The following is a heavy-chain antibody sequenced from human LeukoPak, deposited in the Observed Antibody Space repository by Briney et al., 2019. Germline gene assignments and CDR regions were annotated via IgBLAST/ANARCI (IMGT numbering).Heavy chain of an antibody. D-gene: IGHD1-26*01. CDR3: AKGGIVEPY. CDR2: IWYDGSNK. J-gene: IGHJ4*02. V-gene: IGHV3-33*06. CDR1: GFTFSSYG. Sequence: GGSLRLSCAASGFTFSSYGMHWVRQAPGKGREWVAVIWYDGSNKYYADSVKGRFTISRDNSKNTLYLQMNSPRAEDTAVYYCAKGGIVEPYWGQGTLVTVSS.